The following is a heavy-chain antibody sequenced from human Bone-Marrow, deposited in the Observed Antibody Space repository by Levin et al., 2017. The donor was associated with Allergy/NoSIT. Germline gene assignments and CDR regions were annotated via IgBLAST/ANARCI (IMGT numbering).Heavy chain of an antibody. CDR3: ARSGSLAAMTGYYFDS. J-gene: IGHJ4*02. CDR1: GGSINSGDHF. D-gene: IGHD3-9*01. CDR2: IYYSRST. V-gene: IGHV4-30-4*01. Sequence: SQTLSLTCSVSGGSINSGDHFWSWVRQPPGKGLEWIGYIYYSRSTSYSPSLKSRLTISVDTSKNQFSLKLNSVTAADTAVYFGARSGSLAAMTGYYFDSWGQGTLVTVSS.